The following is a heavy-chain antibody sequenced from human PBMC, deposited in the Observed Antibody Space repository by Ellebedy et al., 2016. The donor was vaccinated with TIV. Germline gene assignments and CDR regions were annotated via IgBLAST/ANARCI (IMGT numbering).Heavy chain of an antibody. CDR2: INPSDGDT. CDR3: ARTPRIAARYPYEY. V-gene: IGHV1-46*01. CDR1: GYTFTSYY. J-gene: IGHJ4*02. D-gene: IGHD6-6*01. Sequence: ASVKVSXXASGYTFTSYYLHWERQAPGQRLEWMGIINPSDGDTRYAQKFQGRVTMTRDTSTSRVYMELSSLRSDDAAVYYCARTPRIAARYPYEYWGQGTLVTVSS.